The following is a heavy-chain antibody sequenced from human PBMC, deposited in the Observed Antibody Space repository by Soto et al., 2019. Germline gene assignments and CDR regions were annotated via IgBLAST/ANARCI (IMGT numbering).Heavy chain of an antibody. J-gene: IGHJ6*02. CDR3: ARIWGPYYYYGMDV. D-gene: IGHD7-27*01. CDR2: IFSNDEK. V-gene: IGHV2-26*01. Sequence: QVTLKESGPVLVKPTETLTLTCTVSGFSLSNARMGVSWIRQPPGKALEWLAHIFSNDEKSYSTSLKSRLTIAKDPSKSQVVLTMTNLDPVDTAPYYCARIWGPYYYYGMDVWGQGTTVTVSS. CDR1: GFSLSNARMG.